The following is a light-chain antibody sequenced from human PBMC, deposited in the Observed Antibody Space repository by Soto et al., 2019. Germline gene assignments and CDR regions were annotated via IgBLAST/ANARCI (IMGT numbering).Light chain of an antibody. CDR3: QQYGSSPLT. Sequence: EIVWTQSPATLSLSPGERATLSCGATQIVSSSYLAWYQQKPGLAPRLLIYDASNRATGIPDRFSGSGSGTDFILTISRLEPEDFAVYYCQQYGSSPLTFGQGTRLEIK. V-gene: IGKV3D-20*01. CDR1: QIVSSSY. J-gene: IGKJ5*01. CDR2: DAS.